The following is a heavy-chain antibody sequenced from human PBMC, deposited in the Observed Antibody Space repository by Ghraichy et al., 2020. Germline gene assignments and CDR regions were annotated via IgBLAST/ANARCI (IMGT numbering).Heavy chain of an antibody. CDR2: ISGSGANT. Sequence: GGSLRLSCAASGFTFSSYAMSWVRQAPGKGLEWVSAISGSGANTYYADSVRGRFTFSRDNSKNTLYLQMNSLRAEDTAVYYCAKYTTQTMVRGVLDYWGQGTLVTVSS. D-gene: IGHD3-10*01. CDR3: AKYTTQTMVRGVLDY. V-gene: IGHV3-23*01. CDR1: GFTFSSYA. J-gene: IGHJ4*02.